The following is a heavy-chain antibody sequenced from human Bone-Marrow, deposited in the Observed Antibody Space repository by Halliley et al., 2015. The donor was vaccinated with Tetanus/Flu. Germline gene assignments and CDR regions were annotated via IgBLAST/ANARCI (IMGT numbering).Heavy chain of an antibody. J-gene: IGHJ3*02. V-gene: IGHV4-38-2*01. CDR3: VTRTSAVTSSPGAFDI. Sequence: AVSGYSISSGYYWGWIRQPPGKGLEWVATIYHSGTTYYNPSLKSRITMSLDTSKNQFSLRLSSVTAADTAVYYCVTRTSAVTSSPGAFDIWGQGTMVTVSS. CDR2: IYHSGTT. CDR1: GYSISSGYY. D-gene: IGHD4-17*01.